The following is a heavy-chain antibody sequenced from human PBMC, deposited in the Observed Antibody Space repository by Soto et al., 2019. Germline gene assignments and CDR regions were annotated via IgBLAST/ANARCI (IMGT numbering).Heavy chain of an antibody. CDR3: ARLGSGYETDFDY. V-gene: IGHV4-39*01. D-gene: IGHD5-12*01. CDR1: GGSISSSSYY. J-gene: IGHJ4*02. CDR2: IYYSGST. Sequence: SETLSLTCTVSGGSISSSSYYWGWIRQPPGKGLEWIGSIYYSGSTYYNPSLKSRVTISVDTSKNQFSLKLSSVIAADTAVYYCARLGSGYETDFDYWGQGTLVT.